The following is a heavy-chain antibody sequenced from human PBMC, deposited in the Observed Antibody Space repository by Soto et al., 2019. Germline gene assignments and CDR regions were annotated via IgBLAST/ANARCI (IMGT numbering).Heavy chain of an antibody. V-gene: IGHV4-31*03. CDR1: GGSISSGDYY. J-gene: IGHJ5*02. CDR2: IYYSGST. CDR3: ARVGSSSWYENWFDP. D-gene: IGHD6-13*01. Sequence: TLSLTCTVSGGSISSGDYYWSWIRQHPGKGLEWIGYIYYSGSTYYNPSLKSRVTISVDTSKNQFSLKLSSVTAADTAVYYCARVGSSSWYENWFDPWGQGTLVTVSS.